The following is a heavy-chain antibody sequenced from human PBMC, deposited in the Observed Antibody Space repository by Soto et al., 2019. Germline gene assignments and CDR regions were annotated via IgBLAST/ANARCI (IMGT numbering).Heavy chain of an antibody. D-gene: IGHD3-10*01. CDR3: TTSPYYDGSGGYYYGTDV. CDR1: CFTLRNAW. CDR2: IKSNTDGWTT. V-gene: IGHV3-15*01. Sequence: PGGALGLSRAAYCFTLRNAWMSWVRQAPGKGLEWGGRIKSNTDGWTTDYAAPVKGRFTISRDDSKNTLYLQMNSLKTEDTAVYYCTTSPYYDGSGGYYYGTDVWGKGTTFPVSP. J-gene: IGHJ6*04.